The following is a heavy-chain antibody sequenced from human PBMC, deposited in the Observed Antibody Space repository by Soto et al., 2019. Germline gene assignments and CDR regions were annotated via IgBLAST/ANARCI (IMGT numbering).Heavy chain of an antibody. CDR3: ARDRGDWYYYYYGMDV. V-gene: IGHV3-48*03. Sequence: GGSLRLSCAASGFTFSSYEMNWVRQAPGKGLEWVSYISSSGSTIYYADSVKGRFTISRDNAKNSLYLQMNSRRAEDTAVYYCARDRGDWYYYYYGMDVWGQGTTVTVSS. CDR2: ISSSGSTI. J-gene: IGHJ6*02. CDR1: GFTFSSYE. D-gene: IGHD3-10*01.